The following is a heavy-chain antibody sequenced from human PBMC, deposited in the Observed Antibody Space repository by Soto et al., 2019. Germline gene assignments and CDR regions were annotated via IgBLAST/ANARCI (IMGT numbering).Heavy chain of an antibody. CDR1: VGSISSSFYY. D-gene: IGHD2-2*01. CDR2: IYYSGGT. J-gene: IGHJ4*02. CDR3: ARLLGGVELADVVAPG. Sequence: LSLPCTVSVGSISSSFYYWGWIRQPPGTGLEWIGSIYYSGGTYYNPSLKSRVTISVGTSKNQFSLKLSSVAAADTAVYYCARLLGGVELADVVAPGWGQGTLVTVSS. V-gene: IGHV4-39*01.